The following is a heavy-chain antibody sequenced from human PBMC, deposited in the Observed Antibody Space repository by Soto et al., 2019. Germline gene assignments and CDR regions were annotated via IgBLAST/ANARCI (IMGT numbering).Heavy chain of an antibody. CDR1: GYTFTSYG. CDR3: ASAGVPSLYDILTVYYYGMDV. Sequence: GASVKVSCKASGYTFTSYGISWVRQAPGQGLEWMGWISAYNGNTNYAQKLQGRVTMTTDTSTSTAYMELRSLRSDDTAVYYCASAGVPSLYDILTVYYYGMDVWGQGTSVTVSS. D-gene: IGHD3-9*01. J-gene: IGHJ6*02. CDR2: ISAYNGNT. V-gene: IGHV1-18*01.